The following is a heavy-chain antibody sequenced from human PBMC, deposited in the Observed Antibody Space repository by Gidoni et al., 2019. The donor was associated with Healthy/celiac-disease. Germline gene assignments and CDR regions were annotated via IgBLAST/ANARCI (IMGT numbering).Heavy chain of an antibody. CDR1: GFTFDDYA. Sequence: EVQLVESGGGLVQPGRSLRLSCSASGFTFDDYAMHWVRQAPGKGLECVSGISWNSGSIGYADSVKGRFTISRDNAKNSLYLQMNSLRAEDTALYYCAKASGDLPDYWGQGTLVTVSS. D-gene: IGHD4-17*01. CDR3: AKASGDLPDY. J-gene: IGHJ4*02. V-gene: IGHV3-9*01. CDR2: ISWNSGSI.